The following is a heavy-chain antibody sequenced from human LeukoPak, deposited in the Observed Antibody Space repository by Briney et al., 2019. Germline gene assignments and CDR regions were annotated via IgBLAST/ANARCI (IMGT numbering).Heavy chain of an antibody. Sequence: GGSLRLSCTASGFIFSGSWMAWIRQAPGKGLEWVAIIKKDGSEKYYVDSMKGRFTISRDNAKNSLFLQVNSLRAEDTAIYYCTTDTWYSAGHWGQGTLVTVSS. CDR2: IKKDGSEK. J-gene: IGHJ4*02. CDR3: TTDTWYSAGH. CDR1: GFIFSGSW. D-gene: IGHD2-15*01. V-gene: IGHV3-7*03.